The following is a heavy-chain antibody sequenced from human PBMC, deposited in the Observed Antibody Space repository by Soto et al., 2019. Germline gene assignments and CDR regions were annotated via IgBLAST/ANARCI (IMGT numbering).Heavy chain of an antibody. D-gene: IGHD3-9*01. CDR2: ISYDGSNK. V-gene: IGHV3-30-3*01. J-gene: IGHJ4*02. CDR3: ARGYAYDISAGLGDY. CDR1: GFTFSSHA. Sequence: QVQLVESGGGVVQPGRSLRLSCAASGFTFSSHAMHWVRQAPSKGLEWVAVISYDGSNKYYTDSVKGRFTISRDNSKNMLYLQMNSLRAEDTAVYYCARGYAYDISAGLGDYWGQGTLVTVSS.